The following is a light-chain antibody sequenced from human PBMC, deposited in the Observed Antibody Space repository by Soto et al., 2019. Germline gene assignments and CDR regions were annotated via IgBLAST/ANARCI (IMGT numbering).Light chain of an antibody. J-gene: IGKJ4*01. CDR2: DAS. Sequence: EIVLMQSPGTLSLSPGERSTLSCRASQSVASSLAWYQQKPGQAPRLLIYDASNRATGIPDRFSGSGSGTDFTLTLSRLEPEDFAVYYCQQYVNSPLTFGGGTKVDIK. CDR3: QQYVNSPLT. V-gene: IGKV3-20*01. CDR1: QSVASS.